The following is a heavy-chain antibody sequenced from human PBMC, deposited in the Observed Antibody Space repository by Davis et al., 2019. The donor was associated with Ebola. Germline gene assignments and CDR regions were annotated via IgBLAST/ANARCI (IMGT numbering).Heavy chain of an antibody. D-gene: IGHD4-23*01. CDR2: IWYDGSNK. Sequence: GESLKISCTASGFTFSHYGMHWVRQAPGKGLEWVAVIWYDGSNKYYADSVKGRFTISRDNSKNTLYLQMNSLRAEDTAVYYCARNSPGGEVDYWGQGTLITVSS. CDR1: GFTFSHYG. CDR3: ARNSPGGEVDY. J-gene: IGHJ4*02. V-gene: IGHV3-33*08.